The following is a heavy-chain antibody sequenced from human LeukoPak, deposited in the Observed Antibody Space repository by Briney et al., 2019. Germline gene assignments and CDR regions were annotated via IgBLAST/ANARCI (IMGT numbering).Heavy chain of an antibody. D-gene: IGHD3-10*01. CDR1: GYTFTSYY. CDR2: INPSGGST. Sequence: ASVKVSCKASGYTFTSYYMHWVRQAPGQGLEWMGIINPSGGSTSYAQKFQGRVTMTRDMSTSTAYMELSSLRSEDTAVYYCARGGVYYGSGSYYFNPYFDYWGQGALVTVSS. CDR3: ARGGVYYGSGSYYFNPYFDY. V-gene: IGHV1-46*01. J-gene: IGHJ4*02.